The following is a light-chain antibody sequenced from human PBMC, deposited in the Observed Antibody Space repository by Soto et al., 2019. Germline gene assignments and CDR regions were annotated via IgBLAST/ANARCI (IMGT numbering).Light chain of an antibody. CDR1: SSNIGAGYD. J-gene: IGLJ1*01. CDR3: QSYDSRLSGLYV. CDR2: GNI. V-gene: IGLV1-40*01. Sequence: HSVLTQPPSVSGAPGQRVTISCTGSSSNIGAGYDVHWYQQLPGTAPKLLIYGNINRPSGVPDRFSASKSATSASLAITGLQAEDEADYYCQSYDSRLSGLYVFGTGTKVTVL.